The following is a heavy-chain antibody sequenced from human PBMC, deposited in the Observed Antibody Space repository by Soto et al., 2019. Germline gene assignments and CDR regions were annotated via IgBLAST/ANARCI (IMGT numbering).Heavy chain of an antibody. CDR2: IKYDGSEK. J-gene: IGHJ6*03. V-gene: IGHV3-7*01. Sequence: EVQLVESGGGLVQPGGSLRLSCAASGFTFSNYWMSWVRQAPGKGLEWVANIKYDGSEKHYVDSVKGRFTISRDNAKNSPYLQINNLRAEDTAIYFCAAANGLYYCMDVWGKGTTVTVSS. CDR1: GFTFSNYW. CDR3: AAANGLYYCMDV.